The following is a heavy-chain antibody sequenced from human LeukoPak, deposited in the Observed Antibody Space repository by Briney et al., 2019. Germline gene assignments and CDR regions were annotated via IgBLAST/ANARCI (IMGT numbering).Heavy chain of an antibody. CDR1: GDSISSYY. D-gene: IGHD3-10*01. J-gene: IGHJ4*02. Sequence: PSETLSLTCSVSGDSISSYYWHWIRQPPGKGLEWIGYIYNSGSTNYNPSLKSRVTISVDTSKSQFSLRLSSVTAADTAVYYCARTMIRGLSPFDFWGQGTLVTVSS. CDR3: ARTMIRGLSPFDF. V-gene: IGHV4-59*01. CDR2: IYNSGST.